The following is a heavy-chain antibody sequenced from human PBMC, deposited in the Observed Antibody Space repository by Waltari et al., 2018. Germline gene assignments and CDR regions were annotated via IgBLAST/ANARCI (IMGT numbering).Heavy chain of an antibody. J-gene: IGHJ4*02. V-gene: IGHV3-23*01. CDR1: GITFSNYA. CDR3: ATPFYNWDDPLHS. D-gene: IGHD1-20*01. CDR2: ITVGDDT. Sequence: ASGITFSNYAINWVRLAPGTGLEWVSAITVGDDTYYADSVKGRFTISRDTSKDSVHLQMNGLRAEDTAIYYCATPFYNWDDPLHSWGQGTLVTVSS.